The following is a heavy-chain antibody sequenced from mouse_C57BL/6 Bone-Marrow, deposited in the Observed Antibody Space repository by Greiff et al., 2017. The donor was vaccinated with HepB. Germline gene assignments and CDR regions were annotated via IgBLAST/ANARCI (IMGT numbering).Heavy chain of an antibody. V-gene: IGHV1-59*01. CDR1: GYTFTSYW. CDR2: IDPSDSYT. J-gene: IGHJ3*01. Sequence: QVQLKQPGAELVRPGTSVKLSCKASGYTFTSYWMHWVKQRPGQGLEWIGVIDPSDSYTNYNQKFKGKATLTVDTSSSTAYMQLSSLTSEDSAVYYCARGRRGFAYWGQGTLVTVSA. CDR3: ARGRRGFAY.